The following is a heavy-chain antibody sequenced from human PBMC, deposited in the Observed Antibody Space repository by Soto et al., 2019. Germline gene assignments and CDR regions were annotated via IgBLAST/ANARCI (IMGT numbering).Heavy chain of an antibody. Sequence: QVQLQESGPGLVKPSQTLSLTCTVSGGSISSGSYYWSRIRQHPWKGLEWIGYIYSSGSTYYNPSLKGLVTISLDTSKNHSSLMLSSVTAADTAVYDCAREGSGWPHDASDVWGQGTMVTVSS. CDR3: AREGSGWPHDASDV. D-gene: IGHD6-19*01. CDR1: GGSISSGSYY. J-gene: IGHJ3*01. CDR2: IYSSGST. V-gene: IGHV4-31*01.